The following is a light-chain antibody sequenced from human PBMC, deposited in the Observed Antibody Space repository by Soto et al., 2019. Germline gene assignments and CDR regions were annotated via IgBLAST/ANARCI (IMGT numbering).Light chain of an antibody. V-gene: IGLV1-44*01. Sequence: QAVVTQPPSASGTPGQRVTISCSGSSSNIGRNTVNWYQQLPGTAPKLLIYKNTQRPSGVPDRFSGSKSGTSASLAISGLQSEDEADYYCAAWDDSLNGRVFGGGTKLTVL. CDR3: AAWDDSLNGRV. CDR2: KNT. J-gene: IGLJ3*02. CDR1: SSNIGRNT.